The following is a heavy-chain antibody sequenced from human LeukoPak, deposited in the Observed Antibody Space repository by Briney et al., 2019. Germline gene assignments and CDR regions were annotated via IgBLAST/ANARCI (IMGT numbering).Heavy chain of an antibody. J-gene: IGHJ4*02. CDR1: GYTFTSYY. D-gene: IGHD4-17*01. CDR3: ARDSYGDYAYFDY. CDR2: INPSGGST. Sequence: ASVKVSCKASGYTFTSYYMHWVRQAPGQGLEWMGIINPSGGSTSYAQKFQGRVTMTRDMSTSTVYMELSSLRSGDTAVYYCARDSYGDYAYFDYWGQGTLVTVSS. V-gene: IGHV1-46*01.